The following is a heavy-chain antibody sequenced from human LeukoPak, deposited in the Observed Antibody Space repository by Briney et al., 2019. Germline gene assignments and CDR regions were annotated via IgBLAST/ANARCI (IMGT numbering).Heavy chain of an antibody. CDR2: IWYDGSNK. D-gene: IGHD6-13*01. V-gene: IGHV3-33*06. CDR3: AKDLLKYSSSWLDY. Sequence: PGGSLRLSCAASGLTFSSYGMHWVRQAPGKGLEWVAVIWYDGSNKYYADSVKGRFTISRDNSKNTLYLQMNSLRAEDTAVYYCAKDLLKYSSSWLDYWGQGTLVTVSS. CDR1: GLTFSSYG. J-gene: IGHJ4*02.